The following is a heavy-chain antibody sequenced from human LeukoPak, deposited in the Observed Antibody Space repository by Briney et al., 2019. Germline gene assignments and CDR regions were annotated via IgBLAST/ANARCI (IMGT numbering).Heavy chain of an antibody. CDR3: ARASGGYCSSTNCQFDY. V-gene: IGHV3-33*01. D-gene: IGHD2-2*01. CDR2: TWYDGSNK. J-gene: IGHJ4*02. Sequence: PGRSLRLSCAASGFIFSNHGMHWVRQAPGKGLEWLSFTWYDGSNKYYADSVKGRFTISRDNSKNTVYLQMNSLRAEDTAVYFCARASGGYCSSTNCQFDYWGQGTLVSVSS. CDR1: GFIFSNHG.